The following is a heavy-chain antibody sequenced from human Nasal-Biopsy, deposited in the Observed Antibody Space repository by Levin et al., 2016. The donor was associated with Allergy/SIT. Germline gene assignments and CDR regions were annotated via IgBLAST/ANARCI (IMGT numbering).Heavy chain of an antibody. Sequence: GESLKISCAASGFTFSNHWMTWVRQAPGKGLEWVGNIKQDGSEKYYVDSVKGRFTISRDNAKNSLYLQMNSLRAEDTAVYYCARRVYSGRSLEYRGQGTLVTVSS. V-gene: IGHV3-7*03. CDR3: ARRVYSGRSLEY. CDR2: IKQDGSEK. CDR1: GFTFSNHW. J-gene: IGHJ4*02. D-gene: IGHD1-26*01.